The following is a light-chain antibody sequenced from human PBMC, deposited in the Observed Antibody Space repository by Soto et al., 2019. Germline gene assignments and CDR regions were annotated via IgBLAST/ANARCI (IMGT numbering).Light chain of an antibody. CDR3: QQYNNWPPWT. J-gene: IGKJ1*01. V-gene: IGKV3-15*01. CDR2: DAS. Sequence: ILMTQSPATLSASPGERATISCRASQSVSNNLAWYQQKPGQAPRLLIYDASTRATGIPARFSGSGSGTEFTLTISGVQSEDFAVYYCQQYNNWPPWTFGQGTKVEIK. CDR1: QSVSNN.